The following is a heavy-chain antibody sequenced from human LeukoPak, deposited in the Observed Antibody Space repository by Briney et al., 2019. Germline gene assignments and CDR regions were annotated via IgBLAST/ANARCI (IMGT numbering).Heavy chain of an antibody. J-gene: IGHJ4*02. CDR1: GFTFSSYG. Sequence: GGSLRLSCAASGFTFSSYGMHWVRQAPGKGLEWVAVISYDGSNKYYADSVKGRFTISRDNSKNTLYLQMNSLRAEDTAVYYYAKDNVYGGTLDYWGQGTLVTVSS. CDR2: ISYDGSNK. V-gene: IGHV3-30*18. D-gene: IGHD4-23*01. CDR3: AKDNVYGGTLDY.